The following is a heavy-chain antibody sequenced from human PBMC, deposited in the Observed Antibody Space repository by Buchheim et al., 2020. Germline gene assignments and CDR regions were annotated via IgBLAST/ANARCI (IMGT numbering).Heavy chain of an antibody. Sequence: QVQLQQWGAGLLKPSEPLSLTCAVYGGSFSGYYWSWIRQPPGKGLEWIGEINHSGSTNYIPSLKSRVTISVDTSKNQFSLKLSSVTAADTAVYYCAREGGYGGTGGWFDPWGQGTL. V-gene: IGHV4-34*01. CDR3: AREGGYGGTGGWFDP. J-gene: IGHJ5*02. CDR1: GGSFSGYY. D-gene: IGHD5-12*01. CDR2: INHSGST.